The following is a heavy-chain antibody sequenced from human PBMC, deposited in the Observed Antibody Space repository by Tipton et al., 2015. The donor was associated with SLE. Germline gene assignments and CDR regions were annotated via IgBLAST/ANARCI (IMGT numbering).Heavy chain of an antibody. CDR2: INGDESTK. CDR1: GFSVSAYW. J-gene: IGHJ4*02. V-gene: IGHV3-74*03. D-gene: IGHD5-24*01. CDR3: ARGVYGDGYNDY. Sequence: GSLRLSCVASGFSVSAYWMHWVRQAPGKGLVWVARINGDESTKTYTDSVKGRFTISRDNTKSTLFLQMNSLGAEDSALYFCARGVYGDGYNDYWGQGTLVTVSS.